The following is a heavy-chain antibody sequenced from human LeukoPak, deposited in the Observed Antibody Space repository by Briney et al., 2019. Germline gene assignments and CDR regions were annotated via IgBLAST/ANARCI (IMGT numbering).Heavy chain of an antibody. V-gene: IGHV4-38-2*01. CDR2: IYHSGST. CDR3: ARVGGYCSSTSCYVPGMTDY. Sequence: SETLSLTCAVSGYSISSGYYWGWIRQPPGKGLEWIGSIYHSGSTYYNPSLKSRVTISVDTSKNQFSLKLSSVTAADTAVYYCARVGGYCSSTSCYVPGMTDYWGQGTLVTVSS. CDR1: GYSISSGYY. D-gene: IGHD2-2*01. J-gene: IGHJ4*02.